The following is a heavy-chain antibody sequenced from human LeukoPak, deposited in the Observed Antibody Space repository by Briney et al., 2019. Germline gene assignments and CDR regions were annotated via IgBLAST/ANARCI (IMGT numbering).Heavy chain of an antibody. CDR3: ARGARWLQLSGNDY. Sequence: VASVKVSCKASGYTFTGYYMHWVRQAPGQGLEWMGWINPNSGGTNYAQKFQGRVTMTRDTSISTAYMELSSLRSEDTAVYYCARGARWLQLSGNDYWGQGTLVTVSS. J-gene: IGHJ4*02. CDR2: INPNSGGT. CDR1: GYTFTGYY. D-gene: IGHD5-24*01. V-gene: IGHV1-2*02.